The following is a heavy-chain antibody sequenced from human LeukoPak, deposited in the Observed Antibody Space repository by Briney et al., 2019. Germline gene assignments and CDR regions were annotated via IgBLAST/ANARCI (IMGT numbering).Heavy chain of an antibody. D-gene: IGHD5-24*01. V-gene: IGHV3-20*04. CDR3: ARDPPGDGYNPEFFDY. J-gene: IGHJ4*02. CDR2: INWNGGST. CDR1: GFTFDDYG. Sequence: GSLRLSCAASGFTFDDYGMSWVRQAPGKGLEWVSGINWNGGSTGYADSVKGRFIISRDDAKNSVYLQMNSLRPEDTAIYFCARDPPGDGYNPEFFDYWGQGTLVTVSS.